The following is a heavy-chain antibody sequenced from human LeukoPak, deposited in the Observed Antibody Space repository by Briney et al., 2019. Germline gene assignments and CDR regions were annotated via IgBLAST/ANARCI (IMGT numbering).Heavy chain of an antibody. CDR2: ISYDGSNK. CDR3: ARLYYDYVWGSYPRGFDL. J-gene: IGHJ2*01. CDR1: GFTFSSYA. V-gene: IGHV3-30-3*01. D-gene: IGHD3-16*02. Sequence: GGSLRLSCAASGFTFSSYAMHWVRQAPGKGLEWVAVISYDGSNKYYADSVKGRFTISRDNSKNTLYLQMNSLRAEDTAVYYCARLYYDYVWGSYPRGFDLWGRGTLVTVSS.